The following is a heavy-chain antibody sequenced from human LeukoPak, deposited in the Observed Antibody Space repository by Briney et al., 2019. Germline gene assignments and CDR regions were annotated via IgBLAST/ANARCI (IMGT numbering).Heavy chain of an antibody. V-gene: IGHV4-59*01. CDR1: GGSIIGNF. CDR2: IYNTVDT. CDR3: ARRRYYDSSGYNPTYCFDY. J-gene: IGHJ4*02. D-gene: IGHD3-22*01. Sequence: PSETLSLTCTVSGGSIIGNFWTWIRQPPGKRLEWIGYIYNTVDTNYNPSLKSRVTISVDMSKNQFSLRLTSVTAADTAVYYCARRRYYDSSGYNPTYCFDYWGQGILVTVSS.